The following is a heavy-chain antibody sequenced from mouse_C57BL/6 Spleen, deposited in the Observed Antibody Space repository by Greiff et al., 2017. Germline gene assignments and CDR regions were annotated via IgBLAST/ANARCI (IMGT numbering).Heavy chain of an antibody. J-gene: IGHJ3*01. V-gene: IGHV1-74*01. D-gene: IGHD1-1*01. CDR3: ASPIYYGLSYAY. CDR1: GYTFPSYW. CDR2: IHPSDSDT. Sequence: QVQLQQSGAELVKPGASVKVSCKASGYTFPSYWLHWVKQRPGQGLEWIGRIHPSDSDTNYNQKFKGKATLTVDKSSSPAYMQLSSLTSEDSAVYYCASPIYYGLSYAYLGQGTLVTVSA.